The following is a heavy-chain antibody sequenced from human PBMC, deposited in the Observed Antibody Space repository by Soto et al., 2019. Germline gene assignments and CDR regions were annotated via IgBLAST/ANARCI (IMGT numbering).Heavy chain of an antibody. Sequence: SETLSLTCTVSGGSISSYYWSWIRQPPGKGLEWIGYIYYSGSTNYNPSLKSRVTISVDTSKNQFSLKLSSVTAADTAVYYCASFGELFYSDYWGQGTLVTVSS. CDR3: ASFGELFYSDY. V-gene: IGHV4-59*01. CDR1: GGSISSYY. J-gene: IGHJ4*02. D-gene: IGHD3-10*01. CDR2: IYYSGST.